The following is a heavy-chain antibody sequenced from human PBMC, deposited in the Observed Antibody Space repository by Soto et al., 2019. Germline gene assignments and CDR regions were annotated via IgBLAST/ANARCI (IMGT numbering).Heavy chain of an antibody. CDR1: GYTFTSYA. CDR3: ARRNCSGGSCYSIRNWFDP. J-gene: IGHJ5*02. V-gene: IGHV1-3*01. D-gene: IGHD2-15*01. Sequence: QVQLVQSGAEVKKPGASVKVSCKASGYTFTSYAMHWVRQAPGQRLEWMGWINAGNGNTKYSQKFQGRVTITRDTSASTAYMELSSLRSEDTAVYYCARRNCSGGSCYSIRNWFDPWGQGTLVTVSS. CDR2: INAGNGNT.